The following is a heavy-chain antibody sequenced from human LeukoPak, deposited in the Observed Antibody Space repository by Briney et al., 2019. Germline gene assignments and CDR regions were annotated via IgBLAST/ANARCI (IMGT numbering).Heavy chain of an antibody. CDR1: GGTFSSYA. Sequence: SVKVSCKSSGGTFSSYAISWVRQAPGQGLEWMGRIIPILGIANYAQKFQGRVTITADKSTSTAYMELSSLRSEDTAVYYCASHPAYYDSSGYYPYWGQGTLVTVSS. CDR2: IIPILGIA. CDR3: ASHPAYYDSSGYYPY. D-gene: IGHD3-22*01. J-gene: IGHJ4*02. V-gene: IGHV1-69*04.